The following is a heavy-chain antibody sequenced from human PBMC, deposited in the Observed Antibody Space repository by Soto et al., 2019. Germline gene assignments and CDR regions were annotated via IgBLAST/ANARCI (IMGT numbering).Heavy chain of an antibody. CDR2: IYSGGST. Sequence: PGGSLRLSCAASGFTVSSNYMSWVRQAPGKGLEWVSVIYSGGSTYYADSVKGRFTISRDNSKNTLYLQMNSLRAEDTAVYYCASGGDGYTQAYSFDYWGQGTLVTVSS. V-gene: IGHV3-53*01. CDR3: ASGGDGYTQAYSFDY. J-gene: IGHJ4*02. D-gene: IGHD3-16*01. CDR1: GFTVSSNY.